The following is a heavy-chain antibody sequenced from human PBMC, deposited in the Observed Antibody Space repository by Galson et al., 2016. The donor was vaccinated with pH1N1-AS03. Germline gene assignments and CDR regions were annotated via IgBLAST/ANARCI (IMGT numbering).Heavy chain of an antibody. Sequence: SVKVSCKASGYTFTTYDINWVRQAPGQGLEWMGWMNHDSGNTGYAPSFQGRVTITRATTISTAYMELSSMRSEDTAVYYCARGVVDGGGPACSGTLRFDPWGQGTLVTVSS. J-gene: IGHJ5*02. CDR1: GYTFTTYD. D-gene: IGHD2-15*01. V-gene: IGHV1-8*03. CDR3: ARGVVDGGGPACSGTLRFDP. CDR2: MNHDSGNT.